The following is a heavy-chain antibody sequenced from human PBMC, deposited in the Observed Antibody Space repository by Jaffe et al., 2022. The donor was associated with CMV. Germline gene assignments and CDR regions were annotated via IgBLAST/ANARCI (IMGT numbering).Heavy chain of an antibody. V-gene: IGHV1-69*01. CDR2: IIPIFGTA. CDR1: GGTFSSYA. Sequence: QVQLVQSGAEVKKPGSSVKVSCKASGGTFSSYAISWVRQAPGQGLEWMGGIIPIFGTANYAQKFQGRVTITADESTSTAYMELSSLRSEDTAVYYCARTGWDSGYVSHWYYYYGMDVWGQGTTVTVSS. D-gene: IGHD5-12*01. J-gene: IGHJ6*02. CDR3: ARTGWDSGYVSHWYYYYGMDV.